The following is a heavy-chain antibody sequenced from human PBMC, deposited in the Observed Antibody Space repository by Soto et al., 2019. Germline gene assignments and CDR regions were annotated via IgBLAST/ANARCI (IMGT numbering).Heavy chain of an antibody. CDR3: ARDLWGYCGTDCNPLHV. V-gene: IGHV4-39*07. CDR2: IYYSGST. D-gene: IGHD2-21*02. CDR1: GGSITSSSYY. J-gene: IGHJ6*02. Sequence: PPDPPSRASIPSGGSITSSSYYWGWIRQPPGKGLEWIGSIYYSGSTYSNPSLKSRVTISVATSKNQFSLKLNSVTAADTAVYYCARDLWGYCGTDCNPLHVWGQGTTVTVSS.